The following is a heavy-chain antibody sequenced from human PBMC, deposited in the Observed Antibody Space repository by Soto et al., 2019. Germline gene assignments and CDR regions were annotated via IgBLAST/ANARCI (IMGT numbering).Heavy chain of an antibody. CDR3: TKTPRSYYYYMDV. D-gene: IGHD3-10*01. CDR1: GFTFSTYA. CDR2: ISGSGSDR. J-gene: IGHJ6*03. Sequence: EVQVLESGGGLVQPGGSLRLSCVASGFTFSTYAMNWVRQAPGKGLEWVSGISGSGSDRYYADYVRGRFTISRDNSNNTLNRQMDSLRAEDTAIYYCTKTPRSYYYYMDVWGKGTTVTVSS. V-gene: IGHV3-23*01.